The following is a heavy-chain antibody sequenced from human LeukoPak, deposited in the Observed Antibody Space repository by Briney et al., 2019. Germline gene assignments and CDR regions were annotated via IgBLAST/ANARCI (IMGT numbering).Heavy chain of an antibody. D-gene: IGHD3-22*01. Sequence: GGSLRLSCAAPGFTFSSYAMSWVRQAPGKGLEWVSAISGSGGSTYYADSVKGRFTISRDNSKNTLYLQMNSLRAEDTAVYYCAKGGPYDSSRMGYDYWGQGTLVTVSS. CDR2: ISGSGGST. CDR3: AKGGPYDSSRMGYDY. J-gene: IGHJ4*02. V-gene: IGHV3-23*01. CDR1: GFTFSSYA.